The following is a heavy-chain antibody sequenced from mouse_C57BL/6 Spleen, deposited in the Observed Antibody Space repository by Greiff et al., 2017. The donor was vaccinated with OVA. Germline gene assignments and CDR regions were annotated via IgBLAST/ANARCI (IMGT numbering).Heavy chain of an antibody. V-gene: IGHV1-55*01. CDR1: GYTFTSYW. CDR2: IYPGSGST. J-gene: IGHJ4*01. Sequence: VQLQQSGAELVKPGASVKMSCKASGYTFTSYWITWVKQRPGQGLEWIGDIYPGSGSTNYNEKFKSKATLTVDTSSSTAYMQLSSLTSEDSAVYYCARQLRLRGYAMDYWGQGTSVTVSS. D-gene: IGHD3-2*02. CDR3: ARQLRLRGYAMDY.